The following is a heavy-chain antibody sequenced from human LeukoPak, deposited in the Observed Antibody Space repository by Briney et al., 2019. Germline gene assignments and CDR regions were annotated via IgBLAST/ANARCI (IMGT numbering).Heavy chain of an antibody. J-gene: IGHJ4*02. CDR2: INHSGST. Sequence: PSETLSLTCAVYVGSFSGYYWSWIRQPPWKGLEWIGEINHSGSTNYNPSLKSRVTISVDTSKNQFSLKLSSVTAADTAVYYCARVDNYYGSGSYYNLFDYWGQGTLVTVSS. D-gene: IGHD3-10*01. CDR3: ARVDNYYGSGSYYNLFDY. V-gene: IGHV4-34*01. CDR1: VGSFSGYY.